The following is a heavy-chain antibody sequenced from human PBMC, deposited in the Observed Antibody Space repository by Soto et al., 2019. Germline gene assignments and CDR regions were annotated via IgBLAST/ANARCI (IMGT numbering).Heavy chain of an antibody. J-gene: IGHJ6*02. CDR2: IYYSGST. D-gene: IGHD3-10*01. V-gene: IGHV4-30-4*01. Sequence: QVQLQESGPGLVKPSQTLSLTCTVSGGSISSGDYYWSWIRQPPGKGLEWIGYIYYSGSTYYNPSLKSRVTISVDTSKNQFSLKLSSVTAADTAVYYCARERFVVRGALPYGMDVWGQGTTVTVSS. CDR1: GGSISSGDYY. CDR3: ARERFVVRGALPYGMDV.